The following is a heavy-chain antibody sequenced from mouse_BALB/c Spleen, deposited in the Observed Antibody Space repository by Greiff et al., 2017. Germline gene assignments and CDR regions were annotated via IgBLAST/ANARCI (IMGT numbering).Heavy chain of an antibody. Sequence: QVQLQQSGPGLVQPSQSLSITCTVSGFSLTSYGVHWVRQSPGKGLEWLGVIWSGGSTDYNAAFISRLSISKDNSKSQVFFKMNSLQANDTAIYYCARNRVYYGSSYYYAMDYWGQGTSVTVSS. CDR2: IWSGGST. V-gene: IGHV2-2*02. D-gene: IGHD1-1*01. CDR1: GFSLTSYG. CDR3: ARNRVYYGSSYYYAMDY. J-gene: IGHJ4*01.